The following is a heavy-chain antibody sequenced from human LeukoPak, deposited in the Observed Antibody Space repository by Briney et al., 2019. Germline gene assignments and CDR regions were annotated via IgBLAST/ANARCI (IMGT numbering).Heavy chain of an antibody. J-gene: IGHJ4*02. CDR2: IWYDGSNK. D-gene: IGHD3-10*01. CDR1: GFTFSSYG. Sequence: PGGSLRLSCAASGFTFSSYGMHWVRQAPGKGLEWVAVIWYDGSNKYYADSVKGRFTISRDNSKNTLYLQMNSLRAEDTAVYYCARSDYGSGSQLPFDYWGQGTLVTVSS. CDR3: ARSDYGSGSQLPFDY. V-gene: IGHV3-33*01.